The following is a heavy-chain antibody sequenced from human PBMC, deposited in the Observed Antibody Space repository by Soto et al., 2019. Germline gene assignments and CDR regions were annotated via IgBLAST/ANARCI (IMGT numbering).Heavy chain of an antibody. D-gene: IGHD6-19*01. CDR1: GFTFSSYG. Sequence: QVQLVESGGGVVQPGRSLRLSCAASGFTFSSYGMHWVRQAPGKGLEWVAVIWYDGSNKYYADSVKGRFTISRDNSKNTLYLQMNSLRAEDTAVYYCARDVMVGAVAGLDYWGQGTLVTVSS. J-gene: IGHJ4*02. V-gene: IGHV3-33*01. CDR2: IWYDGSNK. CDR3: ARDVMVGAVAGLDY.